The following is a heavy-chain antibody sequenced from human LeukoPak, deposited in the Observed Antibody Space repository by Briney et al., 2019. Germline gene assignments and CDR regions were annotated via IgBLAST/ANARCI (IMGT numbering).Heavy chain of an antibody. CDR3: ARGVGSLLWFGELSYLDY. D-gene: IGHD3-10*01. Sequence: GSSVKVSCKASGGTFSSYAISWVRQAPGQGLEWMGGIIPIFGTANYAQKFQGRVTMTTDTSTSTAYMELRSLRSDDTAVYYCARGVGSLLWFGELSYLDYWGQGTLVTVSS. V-gene: IGHV1-69*05. CDR2: IIPIFGTA. J-gene: IGHJ4*02. CDR1: GGTFSSYA.